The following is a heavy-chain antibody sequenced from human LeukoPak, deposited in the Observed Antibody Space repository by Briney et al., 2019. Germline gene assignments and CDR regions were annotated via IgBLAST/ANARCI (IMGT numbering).Heavy chain of an antibody. Sequence: GGSLRLSCAASGFTFSSYSMNWVRQAPGKGLEWVSSISSSSSYIYYADSVKGRFTISRDNAKNSLYLQMNSLRAEDTAVYYCARALGYYGSGTDLNDAFDIWGQGTMVTVPS. J-gene: IGHJ3*02. CDR1: GFTFSSYS. V-gene: IGHV3-21*01. CDR2: ISSSSSYI. CDR3: ARALGYYGSGTDLNDAFDI. D-gene: IGHD3-10*01.